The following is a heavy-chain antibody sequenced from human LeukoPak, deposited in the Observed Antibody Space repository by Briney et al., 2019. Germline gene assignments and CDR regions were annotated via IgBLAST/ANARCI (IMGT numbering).Heavy chain of an antibody. V-gene: IGHV4-59*01. CDR2: IYYSGST. J-gene: IGHJ4*02. D-gene: IGHD2-2*01. Sequence: SETLSLTCTVSGGSISSYYWSWIRQPPGKGLEWIGYIYYSGSTNYNPSLKSRVTISVDTSKNQFSLKLSSVTAADTAVYYCARVDSSTSILDYWGQGTLVTVSS. CDR1: GGSISSYY. CDR3: ARVDSSTSILDY.